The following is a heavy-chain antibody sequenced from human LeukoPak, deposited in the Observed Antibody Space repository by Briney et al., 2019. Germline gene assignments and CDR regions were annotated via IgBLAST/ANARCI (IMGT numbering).Heavy chain of an antibody. CDR2: INHSGST. Sequence: PSETLSLTCAVYGGSFSGYYWSWIRQPPGKGLEWIGEINHSGSTNYNPSPKSRVTIPVDTSKNQFSLKLSSVTAADTAVYYCARPARGGSYYYYYYMDVWGKGTTVTVSS. CDR1: GGSFSGYY. J-gene: IGHJ6*03. V-gene: IGHV4-34*01. D-gene: IGHD1-26*01. CDR3: ARPARGGSYYYYYYMDV.